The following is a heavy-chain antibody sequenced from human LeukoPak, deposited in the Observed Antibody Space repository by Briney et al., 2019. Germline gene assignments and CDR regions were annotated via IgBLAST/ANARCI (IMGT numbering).Heavy chain of an antibody. D-gene: IGHD1-26*01. CDR1: GDSISSYY. CDR3: ARHSGSRRFDP. Sequence: SETLSLTCTVSGDSISSYYWSWMRQFPGKGLEWIGYIHHDGSTSYNPSLRSRVTISLDTSKNQFSLRLTSVTAADTAVYHCARHSGSRRFDPWGQGSLVTVSS. V-gene: IGHV4-59*08. J-gene: IGHJ5*02. CDR2: IHHDGST.